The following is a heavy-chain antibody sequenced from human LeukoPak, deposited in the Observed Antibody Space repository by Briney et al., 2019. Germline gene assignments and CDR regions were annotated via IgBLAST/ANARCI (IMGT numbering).Heavy chain of an antibody. CDR2: INSDGRST. CDR1: GFTFSSYW. CDR3: ARDLRQWFIYYMDV. V-gene: IGHV3-74*01. J-gene: IGHJ6*03. D-gene: IGHD3-22*01. Sequence: GGALRLSCAASGFTFSSYWMHWVRQAPGKGLVGVSRINSDGRSTNYADSVKGRFTISRDKAKNTLYLQINSLRAEDTAVYYCARDLRQWFIYYMDVWGKGTTVTISS.